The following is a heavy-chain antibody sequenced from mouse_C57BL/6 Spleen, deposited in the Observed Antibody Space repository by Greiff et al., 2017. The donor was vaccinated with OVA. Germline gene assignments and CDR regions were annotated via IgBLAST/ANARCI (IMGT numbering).Heavy chain of an antibody. CDR3: ARRSTMVTTGFAY. CDR1: GFTFSSYT. J-gene: IGHJ3*01. D-gene: IGHD2-2*01. V-gene: IGHV5-9*01. Sequence: EVQVVESGGGLVKPGGSLKLSCAASGFTFSSYTMSWVRQTPEKRLEWVATISGGGGNTYYPDSVKGRFTISRENAKNTLYLQMSSLRSEDTALYYCARRSTMVTTGFAYWGQGTLVTVSA. CDR2: ISGGGGNT.